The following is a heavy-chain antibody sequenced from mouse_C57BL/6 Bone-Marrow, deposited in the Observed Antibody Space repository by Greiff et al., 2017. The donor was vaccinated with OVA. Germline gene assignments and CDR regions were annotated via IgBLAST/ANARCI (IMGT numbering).Heavy chain of an antibody. Sequence: QVQLQQPGAELVRPGSSVKLSCKASGYTFTSYWMDWVKQRPGQGLEWIGNIYPSDSETHYNQKFKDKATLTVDKTSSTAYMQLSRLPSEVAAFYCCARLGGWAWFAYWGQGTLVTVSA. CDR1: GYTFTSYW. V-gene: IGHV1-61*01. D-gene: IGHD2-3*01. J-gene: IGHJ3*01. CDR3: ARLGGWAWFAY. CDR2: IYPSDSET.